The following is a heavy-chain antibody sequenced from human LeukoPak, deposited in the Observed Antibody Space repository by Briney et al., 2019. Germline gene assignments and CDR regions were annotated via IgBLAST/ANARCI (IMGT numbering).Heavy chain of an antibody. Sequence: PGGSLRLSCAASGFTFSSYGMHWVRQAPGKGLEWVAFIRYDGSNKYYADSVKGRFTISRDNSKNTLYLQMNSLRAEDTAVYYCAKVALYYGSGTHWAFDIWGQGTMVTVSS. CDR3: AKVALYYGSGTHWAFDI. D-gene: IGHD3-10*01. J-gene: IGHJ3*02. V-gene: IGHV3-30*02. CDR1: GFTFSSYG. CDR2: IRYDGSNK.